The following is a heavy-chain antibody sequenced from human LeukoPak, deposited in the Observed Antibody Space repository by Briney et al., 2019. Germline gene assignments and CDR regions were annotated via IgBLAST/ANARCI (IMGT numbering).Heavy chain of an antibody. V-gene: IGHV1-2*02. Sequence: ASVKVSCKASGYTFTGYYMHWVRQAPGQGLEWMGWINPNSGGTNYAQKFQGRVTMTRDTSISTAYMELSRLRSDDTAVYYCARAETEWAGWFDPWGQGTLVTVSS. CDR1: GYTFTGYY. D-gene: IGHD1-26*01. CDR3: ARAETEWAGWFDP. J-gene: IGHJ5*02. CDR2: INPNSGGT.